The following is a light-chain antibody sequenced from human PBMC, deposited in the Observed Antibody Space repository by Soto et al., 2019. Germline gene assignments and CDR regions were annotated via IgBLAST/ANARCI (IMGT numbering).Light chain of an antibody. V-gene: IGLV2-14*03. CDR1: SSDVGGYNY. J-gene: IGLJ1*01. Sequence: QSALTQPASVSGSPGQSITISCTGTSSDVGGYNYVSWYQHHPGKAPKLMIYDVGNRPSGVSNRFSGSKSGNTASLTISVLQPEDEADYYCCSYTTSNTRQIVFGTGTKVTVL. CDR2: DVG. CDR3: CSYTTSNTRQIV.